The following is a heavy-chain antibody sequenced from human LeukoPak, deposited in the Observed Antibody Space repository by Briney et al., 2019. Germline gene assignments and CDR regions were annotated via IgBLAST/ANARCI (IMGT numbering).Heavy chain of an antibody. CDR1: GFTFSSSD. J-gene: IGHJ5*02. Sequence: GGSLRLSCAASGFTFSSSDMTWVRQAPGRGLEWVSSIRPRGDNTYYGDSVKGRFTVSRDNSKNTVYLEMNNMRVDDTAVYYCARVAGWHWFDPWGQGTLVTVSS. D-gene: IGHD6-19*01. CDR3: ARVAGWHWFDP. V-gene: IGHV3-23*01. CDR2: IRPRGDNT.